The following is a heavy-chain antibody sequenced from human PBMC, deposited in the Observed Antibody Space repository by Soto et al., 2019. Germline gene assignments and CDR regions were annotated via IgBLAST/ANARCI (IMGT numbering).Heavy chain of an antibody. D-gene: IGHD1-1*01. CDR3: ARHDWNGVDY. CDR2: IYYSGST. Sequence: QMQLQESGPGLVKPSETLSLTCTVSGGSISRNSYYWGWIRQPPGKGLEWIGSIYYSGSTYYTPSRKSRLTISVDTSKNQFSLKLSSVTAADTAVYYCARHDWNGVDYWGQGTLVTVSS. V-gene: IGHV4-39*01. J-gene: IGHJ4*02. CDR1: GGSISRNSYY.